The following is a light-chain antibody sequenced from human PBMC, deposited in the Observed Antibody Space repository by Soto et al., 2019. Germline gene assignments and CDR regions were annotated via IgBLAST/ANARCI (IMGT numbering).Light chain of an antibody. CDR3: SSYAGSNNLV. Sequence: QSALTQRPSASGSPGQSVTISCTGTSSDVGGYNYVSWYQQHPGKAPKLMIYEVSKRPSGVPDRFSGSKSGNTASLTVAGLQAEDAADYYCSSYAGSNNLVFGGGTKLTVL. J-gene: IGLJ2*01. V-gene: IGLV2-8*01. CDR1: SSDVGGYNY. CDR2: EVS.